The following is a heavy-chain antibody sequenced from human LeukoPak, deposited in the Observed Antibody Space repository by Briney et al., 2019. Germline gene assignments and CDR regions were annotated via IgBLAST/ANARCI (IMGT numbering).Heavy chain of an antibody. J-gene: IGHJ4*02. CDR2: ISYDGSNK. CDR3: AKDRVSYGWGKDY. V-gene: IGHV3-30*18. CDR1: GFTFSSYG. D-gene: IGHD3-10*01. Sequence: GGSLRLSCAASGFTFSSYGMHWVRQAPGKGLEWVAVISYDGSNKYYADSVKGRFTISRDNSKNTLYLQMNSLRAEDTAVYYCAKDRVSYGWGKDYWGQGTLVTVSS.